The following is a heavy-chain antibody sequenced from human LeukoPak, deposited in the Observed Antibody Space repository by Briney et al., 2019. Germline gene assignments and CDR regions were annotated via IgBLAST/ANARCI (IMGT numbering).Heavy chain of an antibody. CDR1: GFTFDDYA. D-gene: IGHD3-22*01. CDR3: ASTWGHYYDSSGYYALSFDY. V-gene: IGHV3-9*01. J-gene: IGHJ4*02. Sequence: GGSLRLSCAASGFTFDDYAMHWVRQAPGKGLEWVSGISWNSGSIGYADSVKGRFTISRDNAKNSLYLQMNSLRAEDTAVYYCASTWGHYYDSSGYYALSFDYWGQGTLVTVSS. CDR2: ISWNSGSI.